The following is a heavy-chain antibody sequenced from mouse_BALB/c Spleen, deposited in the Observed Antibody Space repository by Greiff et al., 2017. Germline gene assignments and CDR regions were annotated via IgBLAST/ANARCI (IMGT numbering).Heavy chain of an antibody. V-gene: IGHV1-7*01. Sequence: QVQLKESGAELAKPGASVKMSCKASGYTFTSYWMHWVKQRPGQGLEWIGYINPSTGYTEYNQKFKDKATLTADKSSSTAYMQLSSLTSEDSAVYYCARGLRRTGYFDYWGQGTTLTVSS. CDR3: ARGLRRTGYFDY. J-gene: IGHJ2*01. CDR1: GYTFTSYW. D-gene: IGHD2-4*01. CDR2: INPSTGYT.